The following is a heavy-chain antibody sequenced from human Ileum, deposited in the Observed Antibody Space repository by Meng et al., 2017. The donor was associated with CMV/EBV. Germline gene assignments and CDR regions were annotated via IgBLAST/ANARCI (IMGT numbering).Heavy chain of an antibody. D-gene: IGHD3-16*01. V-gene: IGHV3-30*18. J-gene: IGHJ4*02. CDR3: AKDRVGGGATAFDS. CDR1: GFTLNNYD. CDR2: ISFDGSRT. Sequence: ASGFTLNNYDMHWVRRAPGRGLEWVALISFDGSRTYYADSVKGRFTISRDNSKITLYLQMNSLIPEDTAFYYCAKDRVGGGATAFDSWGQGTLVTVSS.